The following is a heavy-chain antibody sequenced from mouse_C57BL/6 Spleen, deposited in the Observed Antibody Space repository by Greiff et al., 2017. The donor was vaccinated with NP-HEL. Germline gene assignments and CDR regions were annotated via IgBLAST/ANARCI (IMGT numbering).Heavy chain of an antibody. Sequence: EVQRVESGGGLVKPGGSLKLSCAASGFTFSDYGMHWVRQAPEKGLEWVAYISSGSSTIYYADTVKGRFTISRDNAKNTLFLQMTSLRSEDTAMYYCAREITTVVAIPFDYWGQGTTLTVSS. V-gene: IGHV5-17*01. CDR3: AREITTVVAIPFDY. J-gene: IGHJ2*01. D-gene: IGHD1-1*01. CDR1: GFTFSDYG. CDR2: ISSGSSTI.